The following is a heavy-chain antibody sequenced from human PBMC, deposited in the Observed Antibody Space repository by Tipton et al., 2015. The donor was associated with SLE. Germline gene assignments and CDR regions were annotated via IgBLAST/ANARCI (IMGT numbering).Heavy chain of an antibody. Sequence: QSGPEVKKPGASVKVSCKASGYTFTNYYINWVRQAPGQGLEWMGWSNPNTGGTNYAQNFQGRVSMTRDTSINTAYMEMSRLRSDDTAVYYCARGAIKGYFYGMDVWGQGTTVTVSS. J-gene: IGHJ6*02. V-gene: IGHV1-2*02. CDR1: GYTFTNYY. CDR3: ARGAIKGYFYGMDV. D-gene: IGHD5-24*01. CDR2: SNPNTGGT.